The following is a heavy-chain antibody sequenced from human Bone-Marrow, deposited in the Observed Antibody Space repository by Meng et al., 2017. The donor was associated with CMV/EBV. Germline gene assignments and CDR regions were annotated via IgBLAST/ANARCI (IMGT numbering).Heavy chain of an antibody. J-gene: IGHJ6*02. CDR3: ARDPSITIFGVVIRRYYYYGMDV. CDR1: GYTFTSYG. V-gene: IGHV1-18*01. CDR2: ISAYNGNT. D-gene: IGHD3-3*01. Sequence: ASVKVSCKASGYTFTSYGISWVRQAPGQGLEWMGWISAYNGNTNYAQKLQGRVTMTTDTSTSTAYMELRSLRSDDTAVYYCARDPSITIFGVVIRRYYYYGMDVWAQGTTVTVSS.